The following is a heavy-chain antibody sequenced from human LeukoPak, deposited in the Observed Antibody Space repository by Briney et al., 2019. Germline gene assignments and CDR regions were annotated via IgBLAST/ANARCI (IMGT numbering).Heavy chain of an antibody. D-gene: IGHD4-17*01. J-gene: IGHJ4*02. V-gene: IGHV3-11*01. CDR3: ARDSDGDYTPLNFDY. Sequence: GGSLRLSCAASGFTFSGYYMTWIRQAPGKGLEWLSHISSSSSTIDYADSVEGRFTISRDNAKNSLFLQMNNLRAEDTAVYYCARDSDGDYTPLNFDYWGQGTLVTVSS. CDR1: GFTFSGYY. CDR2: ISSSSSTI.